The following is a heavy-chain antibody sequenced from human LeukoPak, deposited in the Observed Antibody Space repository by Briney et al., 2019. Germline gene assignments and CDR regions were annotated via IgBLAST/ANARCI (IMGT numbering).Heavy chain of an antibody. D-gene: IGHD6-13*01. Sequence: GGSLRLSCATSGFTFSNYAMSWVRQAPGMGLEWVSAISGSGSSTYYADSVKGRFTISRDSSKNTLYLQMNSLRAEDTAVYYCAKGGGSNNWYYFDYWGQGTLVTVSS. CDR3: AKGGGSNNWYYFDY. CDR2: ISGSGSST. J-gene: IGHJ4*02. V-gene: IGHV3-23*01. CDR1: GFTFSNYA.